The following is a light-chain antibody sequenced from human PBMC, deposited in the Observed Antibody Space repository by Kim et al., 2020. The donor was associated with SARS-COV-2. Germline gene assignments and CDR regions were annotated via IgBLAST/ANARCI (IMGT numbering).Light chain of an antibody. CDR1: KNIGKL. Sequence: SASEGDRVPTPCGESKNIGKLLAWYQKEQGKAPKLLIKAASSLPPGVPPRFTGGESGTNLTLAISGLQPKDFAIYNCLQDTIYPTHFGRGTRLRS. CDR2: AAS. CDR3: LQDTIYPTH. J-gene: IGKJ2*01. V-gene: IGKV1-6*01.